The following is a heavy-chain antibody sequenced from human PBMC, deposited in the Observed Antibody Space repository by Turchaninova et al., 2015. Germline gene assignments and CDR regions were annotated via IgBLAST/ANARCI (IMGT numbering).Heavy chain of an antibody. CDR2: IIPIFGAP. Sequence: SGGILSSYYGISWVRQAPGQGLEWMGGIIPIFGAPQYAQKFQGRVTITADESTSTAYMELSSLRSEDTAIYYCATPGATRHDYYYAMDVWGQGTTVTVSS. V-gene: IGHV1-69*01. CDR1: GGILSSYYG. D-gene: IGHD6-6*01. CDR3: ATPGATRHDYYYAMDV. J-gene: IGHJ6*02.